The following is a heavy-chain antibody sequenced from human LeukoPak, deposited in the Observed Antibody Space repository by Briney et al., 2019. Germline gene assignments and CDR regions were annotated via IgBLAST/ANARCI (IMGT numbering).Heavy chain of an antibody. CDR2: ISSSSSYI. V-gene: IGHV3-21*01. CDR1: GFTFSSYS. J-gene: IGHJ3*02. Sequence: KTGGSLRLSCAASGFTFSSYSMNWVRQAPGKGLEWVSSISSSSSYIYYADSVKGRFTIFRDNAKNSLYLQMNSLRAEDTAVYYCARITRTYYDFWSGYHDAFDIWGQGTMVTVSS. D-gene: IGHD3-3*01. CDR3: ARITRTYYDFWSGYHDAFDI.